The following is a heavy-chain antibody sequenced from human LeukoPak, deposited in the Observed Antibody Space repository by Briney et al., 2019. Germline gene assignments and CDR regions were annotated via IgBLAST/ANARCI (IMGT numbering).Heavy chain of an antibody. D-gene: IGHD3-10*01. Sequence: SETLSLTCIVSGGSVSITGYYWAWIRQPPGKGLEWIGNIYYSGSTYYNSSLKSRVSISVDTSKNQFSLKLSSVTAADTAVYYCARQFYYGSGTSYFFYYYYMDVWGKGTTVTVSS. CDR2: IYYSGST. CDR1: GGSVSITGYY. CDR3: ARQFYYGSGTSYFFYYYYMDV. V-gene: IGHV4-39*01. J-gene: IGHJ6*03.